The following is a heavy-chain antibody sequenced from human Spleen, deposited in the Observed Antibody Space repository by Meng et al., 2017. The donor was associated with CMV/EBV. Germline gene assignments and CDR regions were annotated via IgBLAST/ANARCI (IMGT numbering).Heavy chain of an antibody. J-gene: IGHJ4*02. Sequence: SGGSISSSIYDWGWSRRPPGKGLGWIGSIYYSGSTYYNPSLKRRVTISVDTSKNQFSLKLSSVTAADTAVYYCAKHYSSSWYYFDYWGQGTLVTVSS. CDR2: IYYSGST. D-gene: IGHD6-13*01. V-gene: IGHV4-39*01. CDR1: GGSISSSIYD. CDR3: AKHYSSSWYYFDY.